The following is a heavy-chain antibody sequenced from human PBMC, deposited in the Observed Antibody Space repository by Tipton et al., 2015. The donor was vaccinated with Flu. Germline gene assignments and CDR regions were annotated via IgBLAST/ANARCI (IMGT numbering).Heavy chain of an antibody. V-gene: IGHV4-4*07. D-gene: IGHD4-17*01. Sequence: TLSLICTVSGGSMSSYYWNWIRQPAGKGLEWIGRIYASGSTTYNPTLQSRVTMSVDTSKNQFSLNLSSVTAADTAVYYCASTSNYGRRIEPDFDSWGQGTLVTVSS. CDR1: GGSMSSYY. CDR3: ASTSNYGRRIEPDFDS. CDR2: IYASGST. J-gene: IGHJ4*02.